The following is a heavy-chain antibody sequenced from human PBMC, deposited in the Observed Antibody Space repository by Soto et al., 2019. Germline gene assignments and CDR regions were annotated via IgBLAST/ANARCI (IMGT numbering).Heavy chain of an antibody. V-gene: IGHV3-23*01. CDR1: GFTFSNYA. CDR2: ISGNGGST. J-gene: IGHJ4*02. D-gene: IGHD2-2*01. CDR3: AKQPASIITLDY. Sequence: GGSLRLSCAASGFTFSNYAMSWVRQAPGKGLEWVSTISGNGGSTYYADSVKGRFTISRDNCKNMLFLQINSLRADDSAVYYCAKQPASIITLDYWGQGTPVTVSS.